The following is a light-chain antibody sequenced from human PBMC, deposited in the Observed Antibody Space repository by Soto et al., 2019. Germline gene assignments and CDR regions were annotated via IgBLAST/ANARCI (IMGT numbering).Light chain of an antibody. Sequence: QSALTQPASLSGSPGQSITISCTGTSSDVGGYNYVSWYQQHPGKAPKLMIYEVSNRPSGVSNRFFGSKSGNTASLTISGLQTEDEADYYCSSFTSINTWVFGGGTKVTVL. CDR2: EVS. CDR3: SSFTSINTWV. J-gene: IGLJ3*02. V-gene: IGLV2-14*01. CDR1: SSDVGGYNY.